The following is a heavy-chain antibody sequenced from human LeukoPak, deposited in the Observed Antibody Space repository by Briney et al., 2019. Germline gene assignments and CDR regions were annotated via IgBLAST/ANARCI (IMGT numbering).Heavy chain of an antibody. V-gene: IGHV3-48*02. CDR1: GFTFSNYN. J-gene: IGHJ4*02. CDR3: AREPPYSNSWADFDS. CDR2: ITISSSSR. D-gene: IGHD6-13*01. Sequence: PGGSLRLSCAPFGFTFSNYNIHWVRQAPGKGLEWVSYITISSSSRYYADSVKGRFTISRDNAKNSVYLQMNSLRDEDTAVYYCAREPPYSNSWADFDSWGQGTLVTVSS.